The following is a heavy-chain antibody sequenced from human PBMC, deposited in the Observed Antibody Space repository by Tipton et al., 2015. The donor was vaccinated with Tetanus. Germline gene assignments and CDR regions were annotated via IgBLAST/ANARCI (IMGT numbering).Heavy chain of an antibody. CDR1: GGSISSGDYY. CDR2: IYYSGST. Sequence: TLSLTCTVSGGSISSGDYYWSWIRQPPGKGLEWIGYIYYSGSTYYNPSLKSRVTISVDTSKNQFSLKLSSVTAADTAVYYCARARLLEWLSDFDYWGQGTLVTVSS. D-gene: IGHD3-3*01. V-gene: IGHV4-30-4*01. J-gene: IGHJ4*02. CDR3: ARARLLEWLSDFDY.